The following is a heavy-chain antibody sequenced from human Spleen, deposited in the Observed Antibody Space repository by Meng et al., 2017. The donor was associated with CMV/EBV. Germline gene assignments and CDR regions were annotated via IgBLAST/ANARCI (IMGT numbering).Heavy chain of an antibody. V-gene: IGHV3-33*01. CDR3: ARDHWGVHTFAFDI. Sequence: GGSLRLSCAASGIIFNTYGIHWLRQAPGKGLEWLVFVWTDGSTIYKRDNVKGRFIVSRDKFKNTVFLQLNSLRVEDTAVYYCARDHWGVHTFAFDIWGQGTMVTVSS. CDR2: VWTDGSTI. D-gene: IGHD7-27*01. CDR1: GIIFNTYG. J-gene: IGHJ3*02.